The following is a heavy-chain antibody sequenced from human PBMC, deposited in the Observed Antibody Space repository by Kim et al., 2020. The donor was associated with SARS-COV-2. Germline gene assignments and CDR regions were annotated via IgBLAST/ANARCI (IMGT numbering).Heavy chain of an antibody. CDR1: GYTFTGYY. CDR2: INPNSGGT. Sequence: ASVKVSCKASGYTFTGYYMHWVRQAPGQGLEWMGWINPNSGGTNYAQKFQGRVTMTRDTSISTAYMELSRLRSDDTAVYYCARLRITIFELDPWGQGTLVTVSS. J-gene: IGHJ5*02. D-gene: IGHD3-3*01. V-gene: IGHV1-2*02. CDR3: ARLRITIFELDP.